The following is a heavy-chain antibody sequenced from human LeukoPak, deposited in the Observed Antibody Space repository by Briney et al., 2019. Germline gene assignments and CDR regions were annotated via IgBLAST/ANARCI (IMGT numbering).Heavy chain of an antibody. D-gene: IGHD3-16*01. V-gene: IGHV3-23*01. CDR2: ITGSGGNT. Sequence: PGGSLRLSCAASGFIFSSYSMSWVRQAPGKGLEWVSVITGSGGNTYYADSVKGRFTISRDNSKNTLYLQMNSLRSEDTAVYYCARTRWPNVGPYTFGGQGTLVTVSS. CDR3: ARTRWPNVGPYTF. CDR1: GFIFSSYS. J-gene: IGHJ4*02.